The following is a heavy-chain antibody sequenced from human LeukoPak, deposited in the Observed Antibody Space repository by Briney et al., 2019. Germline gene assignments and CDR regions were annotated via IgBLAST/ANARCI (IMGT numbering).Heavy chain of an antibody. CDR2: IYYSGFT. CDR3: ARGRGSSWSYYYYGMDV. V-gene: IGHV4-59*12. J-gene: IGHJ6*02. CDR1: GGSISSSY. D-gene: IGHD6-13*01. Sequence: SETLSLTCTVSGGSISSSYWSWIRQPPGKGLEWIGYIYYSGFTNYNPSLKSRVTISVDTSKNRLSLKLSSVTAADTAVYYCARGRGSSWSYYYYGMDVWGQGTTVTVSS.